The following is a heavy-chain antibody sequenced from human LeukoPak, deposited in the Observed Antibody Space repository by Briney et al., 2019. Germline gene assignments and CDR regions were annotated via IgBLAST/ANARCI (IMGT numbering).Heavy chain of an antibody. Sequence: SETLSLTCTVSGGSMSSYYWSWIRQPAGKGLEWIGRIHGSGNTIYNPSLKSRVTISVDTSKNQFSLKLNSVTAADTAVYYCARNWPKFDYWGQGTLVTVSS. CDR1: GGSMSSYY. V-gene: IGHV4-4*07. CDR2: IHGSGNT. CDR3: ARNWPKFDY. J-gene: IGHJ4*02. D-gene: IGHD1-1*01.